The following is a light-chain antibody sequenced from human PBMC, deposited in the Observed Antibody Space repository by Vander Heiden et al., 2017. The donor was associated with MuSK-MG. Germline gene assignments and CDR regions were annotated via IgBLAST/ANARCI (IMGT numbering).Light chain of an antibody. CDR3: AAWDDSLSAHV. Sequence: QSVLTQPPPASGAPGPRVTIPCSGSSSNIGSNSVYWYQQLPGTAPKLLFYTNNQRPSGVPGRFSGSKSGTSASLAISGLRSEDEADYYCAAWDDSLSAHVFGPGTRVTVL. V-gene: IGLV1-47*01. CDR1: SSNIGSNS. J-gene: IGLJ1*01. CDR2: TNN.